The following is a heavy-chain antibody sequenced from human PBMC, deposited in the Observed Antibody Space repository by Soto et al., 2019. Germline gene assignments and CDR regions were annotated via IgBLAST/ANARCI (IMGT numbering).Heavy chain of an antibody. D-gene: IGHD6-19*01. Sequence: EVQLLESGGGLGQPGVSLRLSCVASGFTFSSYAMGWVRQAPGKGLEWVSSFSGSGGTYYADSVKGRFSISRDNSKNTLYLQMNSLRDEDTAVYYCAKAYSSGWPEGYLEYWGQGTPVTVSS. CDR2: FSGSGGT. CDR3: AKAYSSGWPEGYLEY. J-gene: IGHJ4*02. CDR1: GFTFSSYA. V-gene: IGHV3-23*01.